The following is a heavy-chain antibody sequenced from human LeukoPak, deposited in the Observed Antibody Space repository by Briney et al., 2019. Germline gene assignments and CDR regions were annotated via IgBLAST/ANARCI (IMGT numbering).Heavy chain of an antibody. CDR3: ARGDTSGYSGPHGMDV. CDR1: GDSISSSSNY. V-gene: IGHV4-39*01. CDR2: IYNSGST. J-gene: IGHJ6*02. D-gene: IGHD5-12*01. Sequence: SETLSLTCTVSGDSISSSSNYWAWIRQPPGKGLEWIASIYNSGSTYYTPSLKSRVTISVDTSNNQFSLKLSSVTASDTAVYYCARGDTSGYSGPHGMDVWGQGTTVTVSS.